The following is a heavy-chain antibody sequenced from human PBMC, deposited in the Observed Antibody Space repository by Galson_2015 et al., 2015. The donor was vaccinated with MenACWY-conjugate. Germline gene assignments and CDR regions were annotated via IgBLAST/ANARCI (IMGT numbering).Heavy chain of an antibody. CDR3: ATLNYFAMDV. Sequence: SLRLSCAAAGFTFSSYWTSWVRQAPGKGLEWVASIKKDGSEEYYVGSVKGRFTISRDNARSSLHLQLNSLRAEDTAVYYCATLNYFAMDVWGQGTTVTVSS. J-gene: IGHJ6*02. CDR1: GFTFSSYW. V-gene: IGHV3-7*03. CDR2: IKKDGSEE.